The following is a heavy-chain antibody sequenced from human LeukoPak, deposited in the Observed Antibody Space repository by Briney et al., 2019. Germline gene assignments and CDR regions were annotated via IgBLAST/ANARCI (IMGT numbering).Heavy chain of an antibody. J-gene: IGHJ1*01. CDR2: IYPGDSDT. CDR3: ARAPLGYDSSGYYYVAEYFQH. V-gene: IGHV5-51*01. CDR1: GYSFTSYW. Sequence: PGESLKISCKGSGYSFTSYWIGWVRQMPGKGLEWMGIIYPGDSDTRYSPSFQGQVTISADKSISTAYLQWSSLKASDTAMYYCARAPLGYDSSGYYYVAEYFQHWGQGTLVTVSP. D-gene: IGHD3-22*01.